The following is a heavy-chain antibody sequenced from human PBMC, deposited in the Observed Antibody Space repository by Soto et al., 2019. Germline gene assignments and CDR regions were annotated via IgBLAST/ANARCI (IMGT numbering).Heavy chain of an antibody. Sequence: QVQLVQSGAEVRKPGASVKVSCKASGYTFTSYGISWVRQAPGQGLEWMGWISSHNGYTNNAQKFQGRVTMTTDTSTSTAYLGLRSLRSDDTAVYYCARETAIAAAGLVAYWGQGTLVTVSS. V-gene: IGHV1-18*01. CDR3: ARETAIAAAGLVAY. D-gene: IGHD6-13*01. J-gene: IGHJ4*02. CDR1: GYTFTSYG. CDR2: ISSHNGYT.